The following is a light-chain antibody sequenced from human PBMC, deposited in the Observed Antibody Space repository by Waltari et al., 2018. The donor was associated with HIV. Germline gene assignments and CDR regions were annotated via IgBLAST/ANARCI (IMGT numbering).Light chain of an antibody. CDR1: QSISSW. Sequence: DIQMTQSPSTLSASVVDRVTITCRASQSISSWLAWYQQKPGKAPKLLIYKASSLESGVPLRFSGSGSGTEFTLTISNLQPDDFATYYCQQYNSYLYTFGQGTKLEIK. V-gene: IGKV1-5*03. CDR2: KAS. J-gene: IGKJ2*01. CDR3: QQYNSYLYT.